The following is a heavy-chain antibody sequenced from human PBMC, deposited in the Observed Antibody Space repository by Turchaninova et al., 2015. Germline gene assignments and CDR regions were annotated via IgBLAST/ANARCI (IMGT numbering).Heavy chain of an antibody. Sequence: QLQLQESGPGLVKPSETLSLTCPVPGGSISTSNPFRGWPPQPPGKDLEWIGNIYYNGNTYYKPSLKSRVTVSVDTSKNQFSLKLTSVTAADTAVYYCARAPCSGGSCFYWYFDLWGRGTLVTVSS. D-gene: IGHD2-15*01. CDR3: ARAPCSGGSCFYWYFDL. CDR1: GGSISTSNPF. J-gene: IGHJ2*01. V-gene: IGHV4-39*07. CDR2: IYYNGNT.